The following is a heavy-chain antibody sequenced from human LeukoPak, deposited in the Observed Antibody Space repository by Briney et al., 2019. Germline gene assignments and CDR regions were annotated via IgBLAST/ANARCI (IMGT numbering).Heavy chain of an antibody. J-gene: IGHJ4*02. CDR2: INHSGST. CDR1: GGSFSGYY. D-gene: IGHD3-10*01. V-gene: IGHV4-34*01. Sequence: SSETLSLTCAVYGGSFSGYYWSWIRQPPGKGLEWIGEINHSGSTNYNPPLKSRVTISVDTSKNQFSLKLSSVTAADTAVYYCARGLVVRGVMPRAHFDYWGQGTLVTVSS. CDR3: ARGLVVRGVMPRAHFDY.